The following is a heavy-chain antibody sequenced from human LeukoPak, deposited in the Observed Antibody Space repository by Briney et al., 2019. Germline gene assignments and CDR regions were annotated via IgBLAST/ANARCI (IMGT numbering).Heavy chain of an antibody. CDR3: AKAAGYCSSTSCLSHFDY. CDR2: ISGSGGST. J-gene: IGHJ4*02. D-gene: IGHD2-2*01. Sequence: GGSLRLSCAASGFTFSSYGMSWVRQAPGKGLEWVSAISGSGGSTYYADSVKGRFTISRDNSKNTLYLQMNSLRAEDTAVYYCAKAAGYCSSTSCLSHFDYWGQGTLVTVSS. CDR1: GFTFSSYG. V-gene: IGHV3-23*01.